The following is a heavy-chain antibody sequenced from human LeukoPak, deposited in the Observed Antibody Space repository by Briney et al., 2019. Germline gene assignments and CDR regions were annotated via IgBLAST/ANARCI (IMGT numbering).Heavy chain of an antibody. D-gene: IGHD2-15*01. CDR2: IYHLGAT. CDR1: GGSISSSSW. J-gene: IGHJ4*02. Sequence: SETLSLTCAVSGGSISSSSWWSWVRQPPGKGLEWIGDIYHLGATNYNPSLNSRVTISVDKSKNQFSLKLSSVTAADTAVYYCARAFLVGYSPEDLFSDYWGQGTLVTVSS. V-gene: IGHV4-4*02. CDR3: ARAFLVGYSPEDLFSDY.